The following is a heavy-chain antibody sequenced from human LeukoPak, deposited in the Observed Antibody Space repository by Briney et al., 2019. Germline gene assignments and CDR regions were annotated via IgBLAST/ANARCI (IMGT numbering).Heavy chain of an antibody. CDR2: IYYSGST. CDR3: ARDTETWSGSDPYYFDY. CDR1: GGSISSGNYY. V-gene: IGHV4-61*01. Sequence: SQTLSLTCTVSGGSISSGNYYWSWIRQPPGKGLEWIGYIYYSGSTNYNPSLKSRVTISVDTSKNQFSLKLSSVTAADTAVYYCARDTETWSGSDPYYFDYWGQGTLVAVSS. D-gene: IGHD3-3*01. J-gene: IGHJ4*02.